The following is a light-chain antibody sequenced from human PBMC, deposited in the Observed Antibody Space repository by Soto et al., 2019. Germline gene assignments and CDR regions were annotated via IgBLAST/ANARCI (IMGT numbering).Light chain of an antibody. CDR2: GNS. Sequence: QSVLTQPPSVSGAPGQRVTISCTGSSSNIGACYDVHWYQQLPGTAPKLLIYGNSNRPSGVPDRFSGSKSGTSASLAITGLRAADEADYYCQSYDSSLRGWVFGGGTKLTVL. J-gene: IGLJ3*02. CDR3: QSYDSSLRGWV. V-gene: IGLV1-40*01. CDR1: SSNIGACYD.